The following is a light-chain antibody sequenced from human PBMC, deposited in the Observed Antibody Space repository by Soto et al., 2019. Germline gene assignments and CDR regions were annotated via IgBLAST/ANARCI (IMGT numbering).Light chain of an antibody. CDR2: EVS. V-gene: IGLV2-8*01. J-gene: IGLJ1*01. CDR1: SSDVGGYNY. Sequence: QSVLTQPPSASGSPGQSVTISCTGTSSDVGGYNYVSWYQQHPGKAPKLMIYEVSKRPSGVPDRFSGSKSGNTASLTVSGLQAEDEADYYCSSYAGSNNPYVFGTGTKRTVL. CDR3: SSYAGSNNPYV.